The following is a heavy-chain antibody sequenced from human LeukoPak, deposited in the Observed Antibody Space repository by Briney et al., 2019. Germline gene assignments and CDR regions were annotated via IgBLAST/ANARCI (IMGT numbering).Heavy chain of an antibody. V-gene: IGHV4-59*08. CDR3: ARTYDSTAYHF. Sequence: KPSETLSLTCSVSGGSVTSYYWNWLRQTPDKGLEWIAYIYHSGLTRYNPSLKSRVTISMDTSKNQISLKVASVTAADTGFYYCARTYDSTAYHFWGHGTQVTVSS. CDR2: IYHSGLT. J-gene: IGHJ4*01. D-gene: IGHD3-22*01. CDR1: GGSVTSYY.